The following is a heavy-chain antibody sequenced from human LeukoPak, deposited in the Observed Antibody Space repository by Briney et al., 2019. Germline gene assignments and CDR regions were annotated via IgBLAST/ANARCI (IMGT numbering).Heavy chain of an antibody. Sequence: PGGSLRLSCAASGFTFGNYAMAWVRQSPGKGLEWVSCITDIGKNTYHTDSVKGRFTISRDNSKNTLSLQMNSLRVEGTAVYYCAKATQRYCTGGTCYPLDYWGQGTLVTVSS. CDR1: GFTFGNYA. J-gene: IGHJ4*02. CDR3: AKATQRYCTGGTCYPLDY. V-gene: IGHV3-23*01. D-gene: IGHD2-8*02. CDR2: ITDIGKNT.